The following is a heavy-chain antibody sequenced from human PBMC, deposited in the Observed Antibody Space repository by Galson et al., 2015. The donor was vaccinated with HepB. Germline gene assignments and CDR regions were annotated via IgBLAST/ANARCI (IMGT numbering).Heavy chain of an antibody. J-gene: IGHJ1*01. CDR2: IGSSSSYI. CDR1: GFTFSSYS. CDR3: ARGQVSGSYEYFQH. Sequence: SLRLSCAASGFTFSSYSMNWVRQAPGKGLEWVSSIGSSSSYIYYADSVKGRFTISRDNAKNSLYLQMNSLRAEDTAVYYCARGQVSGSYEYFQHWGQGTLVTVSS. V-gene: IGHV3-21*01. D-gene: IGHD1-26*01.